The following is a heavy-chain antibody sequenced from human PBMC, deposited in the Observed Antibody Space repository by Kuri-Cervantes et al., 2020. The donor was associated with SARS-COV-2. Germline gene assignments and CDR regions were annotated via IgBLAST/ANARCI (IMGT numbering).Heavy chain of an antibody. CDR2: FDPEDGET. J-gene: IGHJ5*02. CDR1: GYTLTELS. CDR3: AREATYCSGGSCYYNWFDP. V-gene: IGHV1-24*01. D-gene: IGHD2-15*01. Sequence: ASVKVSCKVSGYTLTELSMHWVRQAPGKGLEWMGGFDPEDGETIYAQKFQGRVTMTEDTSTDTAYMELSSLRSEDTAVYYCAREATYCSGGSCYYNWFDPWGQGTLVTVSS.